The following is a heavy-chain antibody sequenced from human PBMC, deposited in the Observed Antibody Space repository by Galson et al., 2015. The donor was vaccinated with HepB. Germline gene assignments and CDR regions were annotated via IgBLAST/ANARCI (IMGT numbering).Heavy chain of an antibody. CDR1: GFTFSSYA. CDR3: AKDAREAYDFRNGSYAYDGMDV. V-gene: IGHV3-23*01. D-gene: IGHD3-3*01. CDR2: IRGSGGKT. Sequence: SLRLSCAASGFTFSSYAMSWVRQAPGKGLEWVSAIRGSGGKTYYADSVKGRFTISRDNAENALYLQMNSLRAEDTAVYYCAKDAREAYDFRNGSYAYDGMDVSDHATTVT. J-gene: IGHJ6*02.